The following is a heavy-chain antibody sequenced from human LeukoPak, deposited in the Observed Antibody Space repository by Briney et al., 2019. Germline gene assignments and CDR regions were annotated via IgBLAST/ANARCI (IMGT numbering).Heavy chain of an antibody. V-gene: IGHV1-3*01. J-gene: IGHJ4*02. Sequence: ASVKVSCKASGYTFTSYAMHWVRQAPGQRLEWMGWINAGNGNTKYSQKFQGRVTVTRDTSASTAYMELSSLRSEDTAVYYCASSVRGYSYGSPFDYWGQGTLVTVSS. CDR3: ASSVRGYSYGSPFDY. D-gene: IGHD5-18*01. CDR2: INAGNGNT. CDR1: GYTFTSYA.